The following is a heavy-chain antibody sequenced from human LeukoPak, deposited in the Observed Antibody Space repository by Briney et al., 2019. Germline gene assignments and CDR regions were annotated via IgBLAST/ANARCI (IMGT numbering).Heavy chain of an antibody. CDR3: ARGRVVPAVVLGY. CDR2: ISYDGSNK. Sequence: GRSLRLSCAASGFTFSSYAMHWVRQAPGKGLEWVAVISYDGSNKYYADSVKGRFTISRDNSKNTLYLQMNSLRAEDTAVYYCARGRVVPAVVLGYWGQGTLVTVSS. V-gene: IGHV3-30*04. J-gene: IGHJ4*02. D-gene: IGHD2-2*01. CDR1: GFTFSSYA.